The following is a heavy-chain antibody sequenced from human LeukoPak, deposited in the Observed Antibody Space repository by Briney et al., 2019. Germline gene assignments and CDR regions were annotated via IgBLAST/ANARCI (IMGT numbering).Heavy chain of an antibody. CDR1: GFTFSDYY. D-gene: IGHD3-10*01. CDR3: ARAGGSGSARSHYYYGMDV. J-gene: IGHJ6*02. CDR2: ISSSDSTI. V-gene: IGHV3-11*01. Sequence: PGGSLRLSCAASGFTFSDYYMSWIRQAPGKGLEWVSYISSSDSTIYYADSVKGRFTISRDNAKNSLYLQMNSLRAEDTAVYYCARAGGSGSARSHYYYGMDVWGQGTTVTVSS.